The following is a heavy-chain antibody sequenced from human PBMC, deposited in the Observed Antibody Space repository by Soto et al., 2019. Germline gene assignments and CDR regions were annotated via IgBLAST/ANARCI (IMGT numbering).Heavy chain of an antibody. J-gene: IGHJ4*02. Sequence: QVQLQESGPGLVKASGTLSLTCAVSGASISTDHWWTWVRQPPGGGLEWICEILHSGNTNYNPSVMGRVTMSVDRPKNQFSLKLFSVTAADTAIYYCARAGVSAMFIGNWGQGTLVTVSS. CDR2: ILHSGNT. CDR3: ARAGVSAMFIGN. D-gene: IGHD3-16*02. V-gene: IGHV4-4*02. CDR1: GASISTDHW.